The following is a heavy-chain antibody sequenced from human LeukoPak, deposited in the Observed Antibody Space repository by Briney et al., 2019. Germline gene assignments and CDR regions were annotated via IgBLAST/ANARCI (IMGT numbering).Heavy chain of an antibody. CDR1: GGSINNTLFY. V-gene: IGHV4-39*07. J-gene: IGHJ6*02. CDR2: VYYDGIN. CDR3: ARGVYCSGGSCYFVPVRYYYYGMDV. Sequence: SETLSLTCTVSGGSINNTLFYWGWIRQPPGKGLEWIGTVYYDGINYSSPSLKSRVATSVDTSKNQFSLKLSSVTAADTAVYYCARGVYCSGGSCYFVPVRYYYYGMDVWGQGTTVTVSS. D-gene: IGHD2-15*01.